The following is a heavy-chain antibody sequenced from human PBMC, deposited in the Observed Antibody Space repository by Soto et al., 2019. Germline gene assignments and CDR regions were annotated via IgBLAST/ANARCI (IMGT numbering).Heavy chain of an antibody. CDR3: ARDLSENIDVHGH. V-gene: IGHV3-48*01. D-gene: IGHD3-16*02. CDR2: ISFDSGTI. J-gene: IGHJ4*02. CDR1: GFTFSNYN. Sequence: EVQLVESGGGLVQPGESLRLSCAASGFTFSNYNFNWVRQAPGKGLEWVSYISFDSGTIYYADSVKGRFTISRDNAKNSLYLQLNSLRVEDTAVYYCARDLSENIDVHGHWGQGTLVIVSS.